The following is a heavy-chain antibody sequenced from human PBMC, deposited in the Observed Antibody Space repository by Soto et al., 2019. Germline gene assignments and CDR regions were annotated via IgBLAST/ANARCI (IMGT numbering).Heavy chain of an antibody. CDR2: IIPIFGTE. CDR1: GGTFSSYA. V-gene: IGHV1-69*01. D-gene: IGHD3-9*01. J-gene: IGHJ6*02. Sequence: QVQLVQSGAEVKKPGSSVKVSCKASGGTFSSYAISWVRQAPGQGLEWMGGIIPIFGTENYAQKFQGRVTITADESTSTAYMEQSILRSEDTAAYYSSGDKVPSNYDILTGSYYGMAVGGQGTTVPDSS. CDR3: SGDKVPSNYDILTGSYYGMAV.